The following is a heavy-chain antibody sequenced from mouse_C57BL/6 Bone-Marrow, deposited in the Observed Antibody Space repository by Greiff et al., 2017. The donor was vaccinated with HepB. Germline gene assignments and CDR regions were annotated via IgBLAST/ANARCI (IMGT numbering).Heavy chain of an antibody. CDR1: GYTFTSYW. CDR3: ARWRDYDIFAY. J-gene: IGHJ3*01. Sequence: QVQLQQPGAELVKPGASVKLSCKASGYTFTSYWMHWVKQRPGQGLEWIGMIHPNSGSTNYNEKFKSKATLTVDKSSSTAYMQLSSLTSEDSAVYYCARWRDYDIFAYWGQGTLVTVSA. D-gene: IGHD2-4*01. CDR2: IHPNSGST. V-gene: IGHV1-64*01.